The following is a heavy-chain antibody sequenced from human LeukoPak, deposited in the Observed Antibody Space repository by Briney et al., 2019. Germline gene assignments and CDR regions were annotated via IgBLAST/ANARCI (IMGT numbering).Heavy chain of an antibody. CDR3: TTTGHYYYYMDV. D-gene: IGHD1-14*01. J-gene: IGHJ6*03. CDR1: GFTFSSYW. Sequence: GGSLRLSCAASGFTFSSYWMHWVRQAPGKGLVWVSRINSDGSSTSYADSVKGRFTISRDNAKNTLYLQMNSLKTEDTAVYYCTTTGHYYYYMDVWGKGTTVTVSS. CDR2: INSDGSST. V-gene: IGHV3-74*01.